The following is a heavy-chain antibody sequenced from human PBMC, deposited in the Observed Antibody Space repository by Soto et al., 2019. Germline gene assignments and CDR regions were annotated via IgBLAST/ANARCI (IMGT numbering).Heavy chain of an antibody. V-gene: IGHV4-34*01. CDR3: ARGLGNHYYYYGMDV. D-gene: IGHD4-4*01. J-gene: IGHJ6*02. CDR2: INHSGST. CDR1: GGSFSGYY. Sequence: QVQLQQWGAGLLKPSETLSLTCAVYGGSFSGYYWSWIRQPPGKGLEWIGEINHSGSTNYNPSLKSRVTISVDTSKNQFSLKLSSATAADTAVYYCARGLGNHYYYYGMDVWGQGTTVTVSS.